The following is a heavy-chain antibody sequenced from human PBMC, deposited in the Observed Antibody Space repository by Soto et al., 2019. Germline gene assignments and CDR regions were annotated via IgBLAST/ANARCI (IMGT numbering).Heavy chain of an antibody. D-gene: IGHD5-12*01. CDR3: ARVELGATDAFDI. Sequence: SSETLSLTCTVSGGSISSYYWSWIRQPPGKGLEWIGYIYYSGSTNYNPSLKSRVTISVDTSKNQFSLKLSSVTAADTAVYYCARVELGATDAFDIWGQGTMVTVSS. CDR2: IYYSGST. J-gene: IGHJ3*02. V-gene: IGHV4-59*01. CDR1: GGSISSYY.